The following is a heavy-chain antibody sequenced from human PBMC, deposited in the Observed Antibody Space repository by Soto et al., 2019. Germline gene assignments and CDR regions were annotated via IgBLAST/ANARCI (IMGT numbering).Heavy chain of an antibody. CDR3: GREACPVGDSSGCPTDY. CDR1: GAPISSSHW. Sequence: SETLSLTCAVAGAPISSSHWRRCGRQPPGKRLGWIGEIYHSGSTNSNPSPKSRVTITVDKFKNQYSLKLSSVTAAHTAVYYCGREACPVGDSSGCPTDYWGQGTLVTVSS. CDR2: IYHSGST. J-gene: IGHJ4*02. D-gene: IGHD6-19*01. V-gene: IGHV4-4*02.